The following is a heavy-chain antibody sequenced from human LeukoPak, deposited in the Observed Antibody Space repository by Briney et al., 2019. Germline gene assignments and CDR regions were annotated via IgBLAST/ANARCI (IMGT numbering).Heavy chain of an antibody. CDR1: GFAFSNYA. J-gene: IGHJ4*02. V-gene: IGHV3-23*01. CDR3: AKAVRSMVTGGGYFDS. D-gene: IGHD3-10*01. CDR2: LSGGGDSI. Sequence: AGGSLRLXCAASGFAFSNYAMSWVRQAPGKGLESVSSLSGGGDSIYYADSVMGRFTISRDNSKNTLYLQMNSLRAEDTAVYYCAKAVRSMVTGGGYFDSWGQGTLVTVSS.